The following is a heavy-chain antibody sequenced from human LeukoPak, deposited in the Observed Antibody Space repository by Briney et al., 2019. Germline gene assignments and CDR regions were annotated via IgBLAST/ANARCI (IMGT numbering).Heavy chain of an antibody. CDR3: ATTTVTTFSGDAFDI. CDR2: IYTSGST. J-gene: IGHJ3*02. V-gene: IGHV4-4*07. Sequence: SETLSLTCTVSGGSISSYYWSWLRQPAGKGLEWIGRIYTSGSTNYNPSLKSRVTMSVDTSKNQFSLKLSSVTAADTAVYYCATTTVTTFSGDAFDIWGQGTMVTVSS. CDR1: GGSISSYY. D-gene: IGHD4-17*01.